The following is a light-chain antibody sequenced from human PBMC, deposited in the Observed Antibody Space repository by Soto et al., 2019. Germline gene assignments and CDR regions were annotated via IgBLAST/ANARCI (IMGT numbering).Light chain of an antibody. CDR2: GAS. Sequence: EIVLTQSPGTLSLSPGERATLSCRASQSVRSNFLAWYQQRPGQAPRLLIYGASSRATDIPDRFSGSGSGTDFTFIIIRLEPEDCAVYYCQQYGSALQTFGQGTKVE. J-gene: IGKJ1*01. CDR3: QQYGSALQT. V-gene: IGKV3-20*01. CDR1: QSVRSNF.